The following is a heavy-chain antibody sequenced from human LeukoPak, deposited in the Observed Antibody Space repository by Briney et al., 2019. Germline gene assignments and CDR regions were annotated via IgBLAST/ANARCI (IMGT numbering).Heavy chain of an antibody. CDR3: ARERDSSGYPDY. V-gene: IGHV1-69*13. J-gene: IGHJ4*02. D-gene: IGHD3-22*01. Sequence: SVKVSCKASGGTFSSYAISWVRQAPGQGLEWMGGIIPIFGTANYAQKFQGRVTITADESTSTAYMELSSLRSEDTAVYYCARERDSSGYPDYWGQGTLVTVPS. CDR2: IIPIFGTA. CDR1: GGTFSSYA.